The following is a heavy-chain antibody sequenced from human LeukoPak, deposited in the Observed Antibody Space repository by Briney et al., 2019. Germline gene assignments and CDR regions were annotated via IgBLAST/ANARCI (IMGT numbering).Heavy chain of an antibody. Sequence: SEPLTLTCAVSVYSISCGYDRGSIRQPPGNGLEWIGSIYHSGSTYYNPSLKSRFTISVDTSKNQFSLKLSSVTAADTAVYYCARGVTMVRGAAYFDYWGQGTLVIVSS. J-gene: IGHJ4*02. D-gene: IGHD3-10*01. CDR2: IYHSGST. V-gene: IGHV4-38-2*01. CDR1: VYSISCGYD. CDR3: ARGVTMVRGAAYFDY.